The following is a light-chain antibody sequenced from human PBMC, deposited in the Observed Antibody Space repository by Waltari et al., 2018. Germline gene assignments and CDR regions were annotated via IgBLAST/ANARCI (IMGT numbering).Light chain of an antibody. CDR2: EVN. CDR1: SSDVGDYKY. V-gene: IGLV2-14*01. J-gene: IGLJ2*01. Sequence: QSALTQPASVSGSPGQSITISCTGTSSDVGDYKYVSWYQHHPGKAPQVMIYEVNLRPSGVSNRFSGSKSGNTASLTISGLQAEDEADYYCSSYTSTSSVVLFGGGTKLTVL. CDR3: SSYTSTSSVVL.